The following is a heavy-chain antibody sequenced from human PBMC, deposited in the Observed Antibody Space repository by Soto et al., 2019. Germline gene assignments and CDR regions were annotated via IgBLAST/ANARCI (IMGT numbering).Heavy chain of an antibody. Sequence: PSETLSLTCTVSGGSISSSSYYWGWIRQPPGKGLEWIGSIYYSGSTYYNPSLKSRVTISVDTSKNQFSLKLSSVTAADTAVYYCARLLTRIKDYDFWSGYYRAPPYYYGMDVWGQGTTVTVSS. D-gene: IGHD3-3*01. CDR1: GGSISSSSYY. J-gene: IGHJ6*02. CDR2: IYYSGST. CDR3: ARLLTRIKDYDFWSGYYRAPPYYYGMDV. V-gene: IGHV4-39*01.